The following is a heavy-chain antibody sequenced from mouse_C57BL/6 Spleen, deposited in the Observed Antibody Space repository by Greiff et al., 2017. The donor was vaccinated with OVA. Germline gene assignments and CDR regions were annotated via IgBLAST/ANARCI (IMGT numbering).Heavy chain of an antibody. V-gene: IGHV1-50*01. J-gene: IGHJ3*01. CDR3: AKISLYSSGYVRFAY. CDR1: GYTFTSYW. CDR2: IDPSDSYT. D-gene: IGHD3-2*02. Sequence: QVQLQQSGAELVKPGASVKLSCKASGYTFTSYWMQWVKQRPGQGLEWIGEIDPSDSYTNYNQKFKGKATLTVDTSSSTAYMQLSSLTSEDSAVYYCAKISLYSSGYVRFAYWGQGTLVTVSA.